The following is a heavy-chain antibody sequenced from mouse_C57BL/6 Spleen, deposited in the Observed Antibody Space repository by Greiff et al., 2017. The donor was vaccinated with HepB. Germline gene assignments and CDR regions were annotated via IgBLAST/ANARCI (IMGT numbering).Heavy chain of an antibody. CDR3: ARHMVTTSLDY. CDR1: GFTFSSYG. J-gene: IGHJ2*01. D-gene: IGHD2-2*01. CDR2: ISSGGSYT. Sequence: EVQLVESGGDLVKPGGSLKLSCAASGFTFSSYGMSWVRQTPDKRLEWVATISSGGSYTYYPDSVKGRFTISRDNAKNTLYLQMSSLKPEDTAMYYCARHMVTTSLDYWGQGTTLTVSS. V-gene: IGHV5-6*01.